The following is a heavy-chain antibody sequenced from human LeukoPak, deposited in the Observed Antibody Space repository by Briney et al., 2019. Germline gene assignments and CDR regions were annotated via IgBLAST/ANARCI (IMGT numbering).Heavy chain of an antibody. CDR2: ISGSGGST. J-gene: IGHJ6*02. D-gene: IGHD6-19*01. Sequence: GGSLRLSCAASGFTFSSYAMSWVRQAPGKGLEWVSAISGSGGSTYYADSVKGRFTISRDNSKNTLYLQMDSLNTEDTAVYYCTTDWRVGGTAYSMDVWGQGTTVTVSS. CDR1: GFTFSSYA. V-gene: IGHV3-23*01. CDR3: TTDWRVGGTAYSMDV.